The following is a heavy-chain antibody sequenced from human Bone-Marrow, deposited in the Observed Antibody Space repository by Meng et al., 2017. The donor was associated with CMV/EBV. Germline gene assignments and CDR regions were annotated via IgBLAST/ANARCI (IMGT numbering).Heavy chain of an antibody. Sequence: GESLKISCAASGFTFSSYWMHWVRQAPGKGLVWVSRINSDGSSTSYADSVKGRFTISRDNAKNTLYLQMNSLRAEDTAVYYCAKDPLNWEWELLGDDYWSQGTLVTSPQ. J-gene: IGHJ4*02. CDR1: GFTFSSYW. CDR3: AKDPLNWEWELLGDDY. V-gene: IGHV3-74*01. CDR2: INSDGSST. D-gene: IGHD1-26*01.